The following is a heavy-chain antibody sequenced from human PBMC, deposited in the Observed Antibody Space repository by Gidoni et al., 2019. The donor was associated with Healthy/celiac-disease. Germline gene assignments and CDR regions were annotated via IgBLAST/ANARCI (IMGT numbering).Heavy chain of an antibody. Sequence: QVQLVESGGGVVQPGRSLRLSCAASGFTFSSYGIHWGRQAPGKGLEWVAVRWYDGSNKYYADSVKGRFTISRDNSKNTLYLQMNSLRAEDTAVYYCARGGVYYYYMDVWGKGTTVTVSS. CDR1: GFTFSSYG. J-gene: IGHJ6*03. D-gene: IGHD2-8*01. CDR2: RWYDGSNK. V-gene: IGHV3-33*01. CDR3: ARGGVYYYYMDV.